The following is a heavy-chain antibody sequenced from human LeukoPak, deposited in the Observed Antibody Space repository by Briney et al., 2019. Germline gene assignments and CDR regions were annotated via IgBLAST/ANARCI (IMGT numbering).Heavy chain of an antibody. J-gene: IGHJ4*02. CDR3: ARDHRYSSSL. V-gene: IGHV7-4-1*02. CDR1: GYTFISYA. CDR2: INTNTANP. D-gene: IGHD6-13*01. Sequence: ASVKVSCKASGYTFISYAMNWVRQVPGQGLEWMGWINTNTANPTYAQGFTGRFVFSLDTSVSTAYLQISSLKAEDTAVYYCARDHRYSSSLWGQGTLVTVSS.